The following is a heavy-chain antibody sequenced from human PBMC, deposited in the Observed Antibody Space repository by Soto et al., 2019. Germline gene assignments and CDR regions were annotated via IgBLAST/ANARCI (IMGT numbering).Heavy chain of an antibody. CDR2: IIPILGIA. D-gene: IGHD3-10*01. Sequence: SVKVSCKASGGTFSSYTISWVRQAPGQGLERMGRIIPILGIANYVQKFQGRFTITADKSTSTAYMELSSLRSEDSAVYYCSYYYGSGSYYSFDYWGQGTLVTVSS. V-gene: IGHV1-69*02. J-gene: IGHJ4*02. CDR3: SYYYGSGSYYSFDY. CDR1: GGTFSSYT.